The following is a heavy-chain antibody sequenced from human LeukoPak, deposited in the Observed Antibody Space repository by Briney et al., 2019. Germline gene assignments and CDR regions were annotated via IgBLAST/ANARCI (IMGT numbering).Heavy chain of an antibody. CDR3: ARVKDPGGYYYYYYMDV. CDR2: INHSGST. V-gene: IGHV4-34*01. D-gene: IGHD3-16*01. J-gene: IGHJ6*03. CDR1: GGSFSGYY. Sequence: PSETLSLTCAVYGGSFSGYYWSWIRQPPGKGLEWIGEINHSGSTNYNPSLKSRVTISVDTSKNPFSLKLSSVTAADTAVYYCARVKDPGGYYYYYYMDVWGKGTTVTVSS.